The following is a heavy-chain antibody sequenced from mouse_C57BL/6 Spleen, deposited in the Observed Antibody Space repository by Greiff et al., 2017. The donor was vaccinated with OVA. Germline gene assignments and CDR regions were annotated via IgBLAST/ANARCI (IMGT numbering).Heavy chain of an antibody. J-gene: IGHJ3*01. CDR2: IDPETGGT. V-gene: IGHV1-15*01. CDR3: TRIAYYDYAGVAY. D-gene: IGHD2-4*01. Sequence: QVQLQQSGAELVRPGASVTLSCKASGYTFTDYEMHWVKQTPVHGLEWIGAIDPETGGTAYNQKFKGKAILTADKSSSTAYMELRSLTSEDSAVYYCTRIAYYDYAGVAYWGQGTLVTVSA. CDR1: GYTFTDYE.